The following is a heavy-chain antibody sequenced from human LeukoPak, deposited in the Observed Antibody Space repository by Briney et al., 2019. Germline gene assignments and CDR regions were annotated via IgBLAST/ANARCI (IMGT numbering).Heavy chain of an antibody. D-gene: IGHD3-10*01. Sequence: PGGTLRLSCAASGFTFSSYGMSWVRQAPGKGLEWVSAISGSGGSTYYADSVKGRFTISRDNSKNTLYLQMNSLRAEDTAVYYCAKADYGSGSFDYWGQGTLVTVSS. CDR1: GFTFSSYG. CDR2: ISGSGGST. V-gene: IGHV3-23*01. J-gene: IGHJ4*02. CDR3: AKADYGSGSFDY.